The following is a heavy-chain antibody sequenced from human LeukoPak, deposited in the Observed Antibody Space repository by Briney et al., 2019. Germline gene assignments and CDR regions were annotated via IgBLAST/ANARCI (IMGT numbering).Heavy chain of an antibody. V-gene: IGHV3-21*01. CDR1: GFTFSSYS. CDR3: ARVSTVTTFLYYYGMDV. CDR2: ISSSSSYI. Sequence: GGSLRLSCAASGFTFSSYSMNWVRQAPGKELEWVSSISSSSSYIYYADSVKGRFTISRDNAKNSLYLQMNSLRAEDTAVYYCARVSTVTTFLYYYGMDVWGQGTTVTVSS. D-gene: IGHD4-17*01. J-gene: IGHJ6*02.